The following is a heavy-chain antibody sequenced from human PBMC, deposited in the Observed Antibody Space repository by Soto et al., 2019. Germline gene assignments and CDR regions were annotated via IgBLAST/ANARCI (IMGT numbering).Heavy chain of an antibody. V-gene: IGHV3-23*01. CDR3: ARRSSSWYSDY. CDR2: ISSSGDST. D-gene: IGHD6-13*01. Sequence: EVQLLESGGGLVQPGGSLRLSCAASGFTFSSYAMNWVRQAPGKGLEWVSVISSSGDSTYYADSVKGRFSISRDNSKNTLYLQMNSLRAEDTAIYYCARRSSSWYSDYWGQGTLVTVSS. CDR1: GFTFSSYA. J-gene: IGHJ4*02.